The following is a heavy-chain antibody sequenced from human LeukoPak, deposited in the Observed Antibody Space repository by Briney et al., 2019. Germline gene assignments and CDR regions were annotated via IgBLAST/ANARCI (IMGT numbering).Heavy chain of an antibody. CDR1: GGSFSGYY. CDR3: AREQWLVLRF. D-gene: IGHD6-19*01. J-gene: IGHJ4*02. Sequence: SETLSLTCAVYGGSFSGYYWSWIRQPPGKGLEWIGEINHSGSTNYNPSLKSRVTISVDTSKNQFSLKLSSVTAADTAVYYCAREQWLVLRFWGQGTLVTVSS. CDR2: INHSGST. V-gene: IGHV4-34*01.